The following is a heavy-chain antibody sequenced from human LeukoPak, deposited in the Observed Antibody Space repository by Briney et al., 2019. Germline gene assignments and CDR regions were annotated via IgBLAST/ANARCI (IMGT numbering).Heavy chain of an antibody. V-gene: IGHV4-39*01. CDR1: GGSLSSSSYY. CDR3: ARLLSNYVDFDY. J-gene: IGHJ4*02. Sequence: PSETLSLTCTVSGGSLSSSSYYWGWIRQPPGTGLEWIGSIYYSGSTYYNPSLKSRVTISVDTSKNQFSLKLSSVTAADTAVYYCARLLSNYVDFDYWGQGTLVTVSS. CDR2: IYYSGST. D-gene: IGHD4-11*01.